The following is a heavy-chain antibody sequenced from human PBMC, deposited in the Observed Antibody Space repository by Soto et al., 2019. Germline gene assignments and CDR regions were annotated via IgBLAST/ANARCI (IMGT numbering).Heavy chain of an antibody. Sequence: QITLNESGPTVVRPTETLTLTCRFSGFSLTTSGVGVGWIRQSPGKAPEWLALIYWDDDKRYSASLKSRLTITKDTSKNLVVLTVSDLDPTDTATYNCAHRVLRTVFGLVTTTAIYFDFWGQGTPVAVSS. D-gene: IGHD3-3*01. V-gene: IGHV2-5*02. CDR2: IYWDDDK. CDR3: AHRVLRTVFGLVTTTAIYFDF. CDR1: GFSLTTSGVG. J-gene: IGHJ4*02.